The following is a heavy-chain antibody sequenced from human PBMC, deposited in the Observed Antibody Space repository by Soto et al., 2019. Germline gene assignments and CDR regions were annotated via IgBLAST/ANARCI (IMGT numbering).Heavy chain of an antibody. V-gene: IGHV1-2*02. Sequence: GASVKVSCKAPGDTFTSYYMHWVRQAPGQGLEWMGWLNAHSCGTAYAQKFQVRVTLTRDTSIATAYLTLTSLTSDDTALYYCAKDLTRQLAYWLDPWGQGTQVTVSS. CDR2: LNAHSCGT. CDR3: AKDLTRQLAYWLDP. D-gene: IGHD6-6*01. J-gene: IGHJ5*02. CDR1: GDTFTSYY.